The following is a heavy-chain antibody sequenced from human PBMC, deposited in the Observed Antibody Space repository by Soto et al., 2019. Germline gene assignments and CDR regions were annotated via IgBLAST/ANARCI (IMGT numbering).Heavy chain of an antibody. CDR2: ISYEGSNK. CDR1: GFTFSSYA. Sequence: GGCLSLSCAAAGFTFSSYAVHCVRQPPGEWLEWEAVISYEGSNKYYAASVKGRFTISRDNSKNTLYLQMNSLRAEDTAVYYCAREEGNYYDSSGPNWFDPWGQGTLVTVSS. V-gene: IGHV3-30*04. J-gene: IGHJ5*02. CDR3: AREEGNYYDSSGPNWFDP. D-gene: IGHD3-22*01.